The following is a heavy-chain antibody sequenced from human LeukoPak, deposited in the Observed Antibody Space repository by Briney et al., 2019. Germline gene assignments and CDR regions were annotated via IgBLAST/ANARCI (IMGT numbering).Heavy chain of an antibody. J-gene: IGHJ6*02. CDR3: TSERGDYYYYYGMDV. V-gene: IGHV3-49*04. CDR2: IRSKAYGGTT. Sequence: PGRSLRLSCTASGFTFGDYAMSWVRQAPGKGLEWVGFIRSKAYGGTTEYAASVKGRFTISRDDSKSIAYLQMNSLKTEDAAVYYCTSERGDYYYYYGMDVWGQGTTVTVSS. CDR1: GFTFGDYA.